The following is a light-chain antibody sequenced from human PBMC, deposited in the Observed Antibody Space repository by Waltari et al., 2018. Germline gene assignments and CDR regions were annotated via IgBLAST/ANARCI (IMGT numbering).Light chain of an antibody. CDR2: EDN. CDR1: SGSIASNY. Sequence: KFMLTQPHSVSDSPGRTVTISCTGSSGSIASNYVQWYRLRPGSAPTTVIYEDNQRPSGIHDRFSGSIDSSSNSASLTISGLETEDEADYYCQSHYGSDVVFGGGTKLTVL. V-gene: IGLV6-57*02. CDR3: QSHYGSDVV. J-gene: IGLJ3*02.